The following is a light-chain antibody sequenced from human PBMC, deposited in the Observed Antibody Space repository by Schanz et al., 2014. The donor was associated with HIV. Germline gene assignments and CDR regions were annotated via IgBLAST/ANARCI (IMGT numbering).Light chain of an antibody. V-gene: IGKV3-20*01. Sequence: VLTQSPATLSLSPGDRATLSCRASQRSNYIAWYQQKRGQPPRLVIYATSTRAAGIPDRFSGTGSGTDFTLTISSLEPEDFAVYYCQHYGSSFGPGTKVDIK. CDR3: QHYGSS. CDR2: ATS. CDR1: QRSNY. J-gene: IGKJ3*01.